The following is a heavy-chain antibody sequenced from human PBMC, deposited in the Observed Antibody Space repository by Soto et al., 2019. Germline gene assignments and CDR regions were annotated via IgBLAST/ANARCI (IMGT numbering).Heavy chain of an antibody. CDR2: TYYRSKWYH. Sequence: TLSLTCAISGDSVSSNSATWNWIRQSPSRGLQWLGRTYYRSKWYHDYAESVKSRITINPDTSKNQFSLQLISVTPEDTAVYYCARSITGSAYFDYWGQGTLVTVSS. D-gene: IGHD3-10*01. V-gene: IGHV6-1*01. J-gene: IGHJ4*02. CDR3: ARSITGSAYFDY. CDR1: GDSVSSNSAT.